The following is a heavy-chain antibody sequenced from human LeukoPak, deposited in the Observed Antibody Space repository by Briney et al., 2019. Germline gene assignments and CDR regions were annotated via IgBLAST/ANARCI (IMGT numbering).Heavy chain of an antibody. CDR3: ARERRYGMDV. Sequence: SETLSLTCAVYGGSFSGYYWSWIRQPPGKGLEWIGEINHSGSTNYNPSLKSRVTISVDTSKNQFSLKLSSVTAADTAVYYCARERRYGMDVWGQGTTVTVSS. D-gene: IGHD5-24*01. V-gene: IGHV4-34*01. CDR1: GGSFSGYY. J-gene: IGHJ6*02. CDR2: INHSGST.